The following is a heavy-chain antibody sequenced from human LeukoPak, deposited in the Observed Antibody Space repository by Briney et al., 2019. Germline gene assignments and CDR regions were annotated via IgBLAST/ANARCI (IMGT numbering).Heavy chain of an antibody. D-gene: IGHD3-3*01. J-gene: IGHJ4*02. V-gene: IGHV4-59*01. Sequence: SETLSLTCTVSGGSIRNYSWNWIRQSPGKGLEWIANIHDSGSTNYNPSLKRRVTISVDTSKNQFSPKVTSVTAADTAVYHCARSYDFWNGYHDSWGQGTRVTVSS. CDR2: IHDSGST. CDR3: ARSYDFWNGYHDS. CDR1: GGSIRNYS.